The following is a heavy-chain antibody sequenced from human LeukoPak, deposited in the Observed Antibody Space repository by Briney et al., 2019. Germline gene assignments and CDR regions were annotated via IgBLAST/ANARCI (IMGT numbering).Heavy chain of an antibody. CDR1: GYTFTGYY. CDR3: ARALRFPYFDY. Sequence: ASVKVSCKASGYTFTGYYMHWVRQAPGQGLEWMGWINPNSGGTNYAQKCQGRVTMTRDTSISTAYMELSRLRSDDTAVYYCARALRFPYFDYWGQGTLVTVSS. J-gene: IGHJ4*02. D-gene: IGHD5-12*01. V-gene: IGHV1-2*02. CDR2: INPNSGGT.